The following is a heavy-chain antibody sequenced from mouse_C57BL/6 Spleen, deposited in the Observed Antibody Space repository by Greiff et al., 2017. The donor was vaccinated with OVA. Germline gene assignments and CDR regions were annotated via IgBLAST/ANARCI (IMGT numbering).Heavy chain of an antibody. Sequence: VQLQQPGAELVRPGSSVKLSCKASGYTFTSYWMDWVKQRPGQGLEWIGNIYPSDSETHYNQKFKDKATLTVDKSSSTAYMQLSSLTSEGAAVYYCARGYYGSFDYWGQGTTLTVSS. J-gene: IGHJ2*01. V-gene: IGHV1-61*01. D-gene: IGHD1-1*01. CDR2: IYPSDSET. CDR1: GYTFTSYW. CDR3: ARGYYGSFDY.